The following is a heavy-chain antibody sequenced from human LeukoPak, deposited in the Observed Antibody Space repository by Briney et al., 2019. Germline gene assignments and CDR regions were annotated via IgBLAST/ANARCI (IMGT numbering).Heavy chain of an antibody. CDR1: GFTFSSYS. D-gene: IGHD1-7*01. V-gene: IGHV3-21*01. J-gene: IGHJ5*02. Sequence: GGSLRLSCAASGFTFSSYSMNWVRQAPGKGLEWVSSISSSSSYIYYADSVKGRFTISRDNAKNSLHLQMNSLRAEDTAVYYCARPFAITGTTDWFDPWGQGTLVTVSS. CDR3: ARPFAITGTTDWFDP. CDR2: ISSSSSYI.